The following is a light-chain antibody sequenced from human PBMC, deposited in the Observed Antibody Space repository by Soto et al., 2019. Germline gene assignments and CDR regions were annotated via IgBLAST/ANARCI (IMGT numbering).Light chain of an antibody. CDR1: SSDVGGYNY. CDR2: EVS. CDR3: SSYTSSSVV. J-gene: IGLJ2*01. Sequence: QSVLTQPASVSGSPGQSITISCTGTSSDVGGYNYVSWYQQHPGKAPKLMIYEVSNRPSGVSNRFSGSKSGNTASLTISVLQAEDEADYYCSSYTSSSVVFGGGTKLTVL. V-gene: IGLV2-14*01.